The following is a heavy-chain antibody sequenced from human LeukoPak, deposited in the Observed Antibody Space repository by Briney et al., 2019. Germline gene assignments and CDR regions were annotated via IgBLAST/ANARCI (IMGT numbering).Heavy chain of an antibody. CDR3: AKEASGSYSDFDY. CDR2: ISYDGSNK. CDR1: GFTFSSYG. J-gene: IGHJ4*02. Sequence: GGSLRLSCAASGFTFSSYGMHWVRQAPGKGLEWVAVISYDGSNKYYADSVKGRFTISRDNSKNTVYLQMNSLRVEDTAVYYCAKEASGSYSDFDYWGQGTLVTVSS. V-gene: IGHV3-30*18. D-gene: IGHD1-26*01.